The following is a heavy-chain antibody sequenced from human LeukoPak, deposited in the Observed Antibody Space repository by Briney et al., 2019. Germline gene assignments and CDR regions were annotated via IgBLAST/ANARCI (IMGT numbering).Heavy chain of an antibody. CDR1: GGSISSYC. Sequence: SETLSLTCTVSGGSISSYCWSWIRQPAGKGLEWIGRIYTSGSTNYNPSLKSRVTMSVDTSKNQFSLKLSSVTAADTAVYYCARGRVLGWDFDYWGQGTLVTVSS. D-gene: IGHD6-19*01. CDR2: IYTSGST. V-gene: IGHV4-4*07. CDR3: ARGRVLGWDFDY. J-gene: IGHJ4*02.